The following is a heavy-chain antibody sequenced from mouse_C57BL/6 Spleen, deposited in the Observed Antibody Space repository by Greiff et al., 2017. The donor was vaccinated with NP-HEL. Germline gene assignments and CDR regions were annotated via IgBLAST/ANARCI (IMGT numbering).Heavy chain of an antibody. CDR1: GYTFTEYT. CDR3: ERHEDGRGYAY. V-gene: IGHV1-62-2*01. D-gene: IGHD1-1*01. CDR2: FYPGSGSI. Sequence: QVQLQQSGAELVKPGASVKLSCKASGYTFTEYTIHWVKQRSGQGLEWIGWFYPGSGSIKYNEKFKDKATLTADNSSSTAYMRLSRVTAEDSAVYVCERHEDGRGYAYWGQGTLVTVSA. J-gene: IGHJ3*01.